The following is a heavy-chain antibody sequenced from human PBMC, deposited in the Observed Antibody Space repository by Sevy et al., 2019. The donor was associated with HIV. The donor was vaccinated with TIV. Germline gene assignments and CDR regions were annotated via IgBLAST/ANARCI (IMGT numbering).Heavy chain of an antibody. CDR2: IRYDGSTK. CDR3: AKGLGMVQGALLSDDV. D-gene: IGHD3-10*01. J-gene: IGHJ3*01. CDR1: GFIFSKFG. V-gene: IGHV3-30*02. Sequence: GGSLRLSCAVSGFIFSKFGMHWVRQAPGKGLEWVTFIRYDGSTKYYVESVKGRFTISRDNSKNTLYLQMNSLRPEDTAVYYCAKGLGMVQGALLSDDVWGQGTMVTVSS.